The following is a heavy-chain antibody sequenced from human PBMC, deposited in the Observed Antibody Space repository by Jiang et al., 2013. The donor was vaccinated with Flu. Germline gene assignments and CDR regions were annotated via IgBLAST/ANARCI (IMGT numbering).Heavy chain of an antibody. Sequence: QLVESGGGLIQPGGSLRLSCAASAFTLSTYWMHWVRHVPGKGLEWVSRISTDGTVTTYADSVKGRFTVSRDNAKNTLYLQMTSLTAEDTAIYYCARDRDCSGESCYDALDYWGQGTLVTVSS. CDR1: AFTLSTYW. CDR3: ARDRDCSGESCYDALDY. D-gene: IGHD2-15*01. V-gene: IGHV3-74*03. J-gene: IGHJ4*02. CDR2: ISTDGTVT.